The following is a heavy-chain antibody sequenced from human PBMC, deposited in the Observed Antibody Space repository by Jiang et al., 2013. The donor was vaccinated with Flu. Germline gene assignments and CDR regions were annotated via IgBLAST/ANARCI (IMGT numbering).Heavy chain of an antibody. V-gene: IGHV4-59*01. D-gene: IGHD3-10*01. CDR3: ARGDGSGQYGMDV. CDR1: GGSISSYY. Sequence: SGSGLVKPSETLSLTCTVSGGSISSYYWSWIRQPPGKGLEWIGDIYYSGSTSYNPSLKSRVTISVDTSKNQFSLKLSSVTAADTAVYYCARGDGSGQYGMDVWGQGTTVTVSS. CDR2: IYYSGST. J-gene: IGHJ6*02.